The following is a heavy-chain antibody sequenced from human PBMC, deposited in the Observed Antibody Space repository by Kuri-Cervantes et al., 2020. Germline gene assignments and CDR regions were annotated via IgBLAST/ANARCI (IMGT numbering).Heavy chain of an antibody. Sequence: GGSLRLSCAASGFTFSSYSMNWVRQAPGKGLEWVSYISSSSSTIYYADSVKGRFTISRDNAKNTLELQMNSLRGEDTAVYYCARDDNYYGSGSPPYYMDVWGRGTTVTVSS. V-gene: IGHV3-48*01. J-gene: IGHJ6*03. CDR1: GFTFSSYS. CDR3: ARDDNYYGSGSPPYYMDV. CDR2: ISSSSSTI. D-gene: IGHD3-10*01.